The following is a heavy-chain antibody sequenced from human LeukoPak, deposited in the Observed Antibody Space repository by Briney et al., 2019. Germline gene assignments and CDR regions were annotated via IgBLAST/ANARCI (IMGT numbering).Heavy chain of an antibody. Sequence: GGSLRLSCAASGFTFSSYWMGWVGQAQGKGLVGGANIKQDGSEKYYVDSVKGRFTISRDNAKNSLYLQMNSLRAEDTAVYYCARLAGATRYFDYWGQGTLVTVSS. CDR2: IKQDGSEK. CDR1: GFTFSSYW. CDR3: ARLAGATRYFDY. J-gene: IGHJ4*02. V-gene: IGHV3-7*01. D-gene: IGHD1-26*01.